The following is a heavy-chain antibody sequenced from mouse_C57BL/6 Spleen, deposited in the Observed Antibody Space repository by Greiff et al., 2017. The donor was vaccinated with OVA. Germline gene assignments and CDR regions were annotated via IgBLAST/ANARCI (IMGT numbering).Heavy chain of an antibody. J-gene: IGHJ2*01. D-gene: IGHD2-3*01. CDR3: ARDGYYDFDY. CDR1: GFTFSSYT. CDR2: ISGGGGNT. V-gene: IGHV5-9*01. Sequence: EVKVVESGGGLVKPGGSLKLSCAASGFTFSSYTMSWVRQTPEKRLEWVATISGGGGNTYYTDSVKGRFTISRDNAKNTLYLQMSSLRSEDTALYYCARDGYYDFDYWGQGTTLTVSS.